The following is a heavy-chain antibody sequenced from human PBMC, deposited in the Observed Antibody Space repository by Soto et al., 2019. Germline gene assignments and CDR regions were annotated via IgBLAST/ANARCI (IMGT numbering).Heavy chain of an antibody. CDR3: KTRDQSLTYARTYRDH. V-gene: IGHV3-23*01. Sequence: QSGGSLRLSCGASGFSFSDYVMHWVRQAPGEGLRWVASIPGGGTNTDYADSVRGRFTISRDNSKNTLFLQMNSLRTEDTSLYYFKTRDQSLTYARTYRDHWGQATPVTVSS. J-gene: IGHJ5*02. CDR1: GFSFSDYV. D-gene: IGHD2-8*01. CDR2: IPGGGTNT.